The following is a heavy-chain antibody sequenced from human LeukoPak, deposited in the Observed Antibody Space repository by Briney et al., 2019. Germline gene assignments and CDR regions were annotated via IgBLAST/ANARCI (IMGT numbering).Heavy chain of an antibody. J-gene: IGHJ6*03. Sequence: ASVRVSCKASGYTFTGYYMHWVRQAPGQGLEWMGWINPNSGGTNYAQKFQGRVTMTRDTSISTAYMELSRLRSDDTAVYYCARDLNSSSWYYYYYYMDVWGKGTTVTVSS. CDR3: ARDLNSSSWYYYYYYMDV. D-gene: IGHD6-13*01. V-gene: IGHV1-2*02. CDR1: GYTFTGYY. CDR2: INPNSGGT.